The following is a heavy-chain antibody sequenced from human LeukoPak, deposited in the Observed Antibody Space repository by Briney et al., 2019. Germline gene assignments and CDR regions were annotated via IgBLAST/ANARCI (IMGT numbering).Heavy chain of an antibody. J-gene: IGHJ4*02. CDR2: IRYDGSNK. D-gene: IGHD3-22*01. CDR3: AKSYYYDSSRIFDY. CDR1: GFTFSSYG. V-gene: IGHV3-30*02. Sequence: GGSLRLSCAASGFTFSSYGMHWVRQAPGKGLEWVAFIRYDGSNKYYADSVKGRFTISRDNSKNTLYLQMNSLRAEDTAVYYCAKSYYYDSSRIFDYWGQGTLVTVSS.